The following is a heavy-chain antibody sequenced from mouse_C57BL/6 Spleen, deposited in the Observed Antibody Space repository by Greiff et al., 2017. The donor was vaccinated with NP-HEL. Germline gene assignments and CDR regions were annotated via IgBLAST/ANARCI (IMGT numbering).Heavy chain of an antibody. Sequence: EVKLMESGGGLVKPGGSLKLSCAASGFTFSSYAMSWVRQTPEKRLEWVATISDGGSYTYYPDNVKGRFTISRDNAKNNLYLQMSHLKSEDTAMYYCARERGKTAQADYFDYWGQGTTLTVSS. CDR3: ARERGKTAQADYFDY. D-gene: IGHD3-2*02. CDR2: ISDGGSYT. J-gene: IGHJ2*01. CDR1: GFTFSSYA. V-gene: IGHV5-4*01.